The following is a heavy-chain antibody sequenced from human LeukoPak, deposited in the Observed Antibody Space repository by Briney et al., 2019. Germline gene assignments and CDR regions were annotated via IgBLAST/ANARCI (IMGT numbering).Heavy chain of an antibody. CDR2: ISAYNGNT. CDR3: ARDVVRGVILRKTGVWDWFDP. V-gene: IGHV1-18*01. CDR1: GYTFTSYG. Sequence: GASVKVSCKASGYTFTSYGISWVRQAPGQGLEWMGWISAYNGNTNYAQKLQGRVTMTTDTSTSTAYMELRSLRSDDTAVYYCARDVVRGVILRKTGVWDWFDPWGQGTLVTVSS. J-gene: IGHJ5*02. D-gene: IGHD3-10*01.